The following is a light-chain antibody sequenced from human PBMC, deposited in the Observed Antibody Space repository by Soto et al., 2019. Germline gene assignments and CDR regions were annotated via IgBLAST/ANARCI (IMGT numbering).Light chain of an antibody. J-gene: IGLJ1*01. CDR1: SSNIGSNY. Sequence: QSVLTQPPSASGTPGQRVNISCSGSSSNIGSNYVYWYRQFPGTAPKLLIQRNNQRPSGVPARFSGSKSGTSASLAISGLRSEDEADYYCSSFTTTYFYVFGPGTKLTVL. CDR3: SSFTTTYFYV. V-gene: IGLV1-47*01. CDR2: RNN.